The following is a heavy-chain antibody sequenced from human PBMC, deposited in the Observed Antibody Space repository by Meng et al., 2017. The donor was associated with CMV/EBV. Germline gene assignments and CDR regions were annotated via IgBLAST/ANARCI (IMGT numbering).Heavy chain of an antibody. CDR2: IIPILGIA. V-gene: IGHV1-69*10. CDR1: GGTFSSYA. Sequence: SVKVSCKASGGTFSSYAISWVRQAPGQGLEWMGGIIPILGIANYAQKFQGRVTMTRDTSTSTVYMELSSLRSEDTAVYYCARVKSAFDIWGQGTMVTVSS. CDR3: ARVKSAFDI. J-gene: IGHJ3*02.